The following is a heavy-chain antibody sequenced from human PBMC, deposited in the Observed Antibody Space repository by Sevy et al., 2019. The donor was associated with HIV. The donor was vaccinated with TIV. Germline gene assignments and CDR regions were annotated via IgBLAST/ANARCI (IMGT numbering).Heavy chain of an antibody. D-gene: IGHD2-15*01. CDR3: AVAASVIPSATPPKFDS. Sequence: SETLSLTCTVSGGSISRTDSLWAWIRQPPGKGLEWIGYIYHTGSDYYNPSLKSRVTISVDKSKNQFSLRLNSVTAADTAVYYCAVAASVIPSATPPKFDSWGQGALVTVSS. CDR2: IYHTGSD. J-gene: IGHJ4*02. V-gene: IGHV4-30-4*08. CDR1: GGSISRTDSL.